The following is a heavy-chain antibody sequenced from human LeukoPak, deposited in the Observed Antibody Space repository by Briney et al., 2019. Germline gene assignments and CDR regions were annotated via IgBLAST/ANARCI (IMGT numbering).Heavy chain of an antibody. V-gene: IGHV4-31*03. CDR1: GGSISSGGYY. CDR3: ARVVGDIVVVPAAADAVDI. CDR2: IYYSGST. D-gene: IGHD2-2*01. Sequence: PSQTLSLTCTVSGGSISSGGYYWSWIRQHPGKGLEWIGYIYYSGSTYYNPSLKSRVTISVDTSKNQFSLKLSSVTAADTAVYDCARVVGDIVVVPAAADAVDIWGQGTMVTVSS. J-gene: IGHJ3*02.